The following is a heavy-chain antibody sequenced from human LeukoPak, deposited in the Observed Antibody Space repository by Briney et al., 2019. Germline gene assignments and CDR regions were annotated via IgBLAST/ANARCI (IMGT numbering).Heavy chain of an antibody. CDR2: ISGSGGST. Sequence: AGSLRLSCAASGFTFSSYSMNWVRQAAGKGLEWVSAISGSGGSTYYADSVKGRFTISRDNSKNTLYLQMNSLRAEDTAVYYCAKGAPPAYLFTWGQGTLVTVSS. D-gene: IGHD1-14*01. CDR3: AKGAPPAYLFT. CDR1: GFTFSSYS. V-gene: IGHV3-23*01. J-gene: IGHJ5*02.